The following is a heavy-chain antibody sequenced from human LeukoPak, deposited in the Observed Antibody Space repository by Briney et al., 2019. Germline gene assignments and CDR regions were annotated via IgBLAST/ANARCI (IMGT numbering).Heavy chain of an antibody. CDR1: GFTFSSYA. Sequence: GGSLRLSCAASGFTFSSYAMSWVRQAPGKGLEWVSAISGSGGSTYYADSVKGRFTISRDNSKNTLYLQMNSLRAEDTAVYYCAEAGKGLTSYYFDYWGQGTLVTVSS. CDR3: AEAGKGLTSYYFDY. J-gene: IGHJ4*02. D-gene: IGHD1-14*01. CDR2: ISGSGGST. V-gene: IGHV3-23*01.